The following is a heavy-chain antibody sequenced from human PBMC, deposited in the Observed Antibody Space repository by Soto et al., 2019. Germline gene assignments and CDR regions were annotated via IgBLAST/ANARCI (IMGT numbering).Heavy chain of an antibody. CDR3: ARDDTYSYGSGMDV. V-gene: IGHV3-33*08. CDR2: IWYDGSNK. Sequence: GGSLRLSCAASGFTFSDYAMHWVRQAPGKGLEWVAVIWYDGSNKYYADSVKGRFTISRDNSKNTLYLQMNSLRAEDTAVYYCARDDTYSYGSGMDVWGQGTTVTVSS. D-gene: IGHD5-18*01. J-gene: IGHJ6*02. CDR1: GFTFSDYA.